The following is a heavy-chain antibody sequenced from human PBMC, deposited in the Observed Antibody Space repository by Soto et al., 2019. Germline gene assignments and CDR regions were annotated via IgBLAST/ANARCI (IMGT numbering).Heavy chain of an antibody. CDR3: ARLANCCYFDY. D-gene: IGHD2-21*01. CDR2: IDPSDSYS. CDR1: GYSFTSYW. V-gene: IGHV5-10-1*01. Sequence: GESLKISCKGSGYSFTSYWINWVRQMPGKGLEWMGRIDPSDSYSNYSPSFQGHVTISADKSISTAYLQWSSLKASDTGMYYCARLANCCYFDYWGQGTLVTVSS. J-gene: IGHJ4*02.